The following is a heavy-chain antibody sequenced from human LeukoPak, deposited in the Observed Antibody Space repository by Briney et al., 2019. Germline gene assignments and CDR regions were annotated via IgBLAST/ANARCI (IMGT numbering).Heavy chain of an antibody. CDR2: IYPGDSDT. V-gene: IGHV5-51*01. CDR1: GYNFPTYW. D-gene: IGHD5-24*01. J-gene: IGHJ6*03. CDR3: ARVVEMPTSKPNSYYYYMDF. Sequence: GESLKISCKGSGYNFPTYWIAWVRQMPGKGLEYMGIIYPGDSDTRYSPSFQGQVTFSTDESINTVYLQWRSLKASDTAMCYCARVVEMPTSKPNSYYYYMDFWGKGSAVTVSS.